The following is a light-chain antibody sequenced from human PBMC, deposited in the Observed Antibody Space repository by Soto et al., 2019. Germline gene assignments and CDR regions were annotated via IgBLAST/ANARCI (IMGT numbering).Light chain of an antibody. V-gene: IGKV3-15*01. J-gene: IGKJ4*01. Sequence: EVVMTTSPATLSVLQGEGVTLSCRASQGIGHTLAGYQHKPGQTPRLLNSDTSARATRAPARFSGSRSGPEFTLTINSLQSEDISIYYCKTYTTRKLTLGGGTKV. CDR2: DTS. CDR3: KTYTTRKLT. CDR1: QGIGHT.